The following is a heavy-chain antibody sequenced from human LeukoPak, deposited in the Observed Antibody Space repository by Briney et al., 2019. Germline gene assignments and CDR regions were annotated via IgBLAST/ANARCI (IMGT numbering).Heavy chain of an antibody. CDR1: GFTFDDYG. Sequence: GGSLRLSCAASGFTFDDYGMSWVRQAPGKGLEWVSAISGSGGSTYYADSVKGRFTISRDNSKNTLYLQMNSLRAEDTAVYYCAKVAAGTPLDYWGQGTLVTVSS. D-gene: IGHD6-13*01. CDR3: AKVAAGTPLDY. V-gene: IGHV3-23*01. CDR2: ISGSGGST. J-gene: IGHJ4*02.